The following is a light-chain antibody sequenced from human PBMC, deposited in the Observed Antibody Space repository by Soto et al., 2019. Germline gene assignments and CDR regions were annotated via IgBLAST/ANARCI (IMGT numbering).Light chain of an antibody. CDR3: MQSTQLPPT. CDR1: QSLLHITGETF. J-gene: IGKJ5*01. Sequence: VMTQGPLSLSVTPGQTASISCKYSQSLLHITGETFLFWYLQKPGQSPQLLIYEVSTRVSGVPDRFSGSGSGTDFTLEISRVETDDVGIYYCMQSTQLPPTFGQGTRLEIK. V-gene: IGKV2D-29*02. CDR2: EVS.